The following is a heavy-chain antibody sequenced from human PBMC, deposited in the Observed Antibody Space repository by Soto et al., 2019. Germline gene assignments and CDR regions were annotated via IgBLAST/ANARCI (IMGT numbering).Heavy chain of an antibody. CDR3: ARGSPYQRTGNSDF. V-gene: IGHV1-8*01. D-gene: IGHD2-2*01. CDR1: GYKFADYN. J-gene: IGHJ4*02. CDR2: MNSYNGDG. Sequence: QVQLVQSGAEVKKPGASVKVSCRTSGYKFADYNMNWVRQATGRGLEWLGYMNSYNGDGGYAQKFQGRLTLTKNTSISTAYMELTTKRDDDTAVYFGARGSPYQRTGNSDFGGQGPPVTVSS.